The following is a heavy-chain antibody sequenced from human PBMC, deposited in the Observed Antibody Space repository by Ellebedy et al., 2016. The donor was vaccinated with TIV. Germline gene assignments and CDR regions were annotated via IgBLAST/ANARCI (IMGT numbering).Heavy chain of an antibody. V-gene: IGHV4-30-2*01. D-gene: IGHD3-16*01. Sequence: SETLSLTXAVSGGSISSGGYSWSWIRQPPGKGLEWVGYIYHSGNASYNPSLKSRVTISVDRSKKQFSLKLSSVTGADTAVYYCAREVWGHWYFDLWGRGTLVTVSS. CDR1: GGSISSGGYS. CDR3: AREVWGHWYFDL. J-gene: IGHJ2*01. CDR2: IYHSGNA.